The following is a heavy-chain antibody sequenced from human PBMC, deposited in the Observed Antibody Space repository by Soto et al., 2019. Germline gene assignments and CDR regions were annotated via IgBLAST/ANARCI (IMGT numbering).Heavy chain of an antibody. CDR2: IDPTGGDT. CDR1: GYTFRTYS. Sequence: QVLLVQSGAEVRKPGASVRLSCKTSGYTFRTYSIHWVRQAPGQGLEWMGIIDPTGGDTNYAQKFTGRVTMTRDTSTRTVYMHLSSLRSDDSAFYYCARVEGNTFVLPYWGQGTLVTVYS. V-gene: IGHV1-46*01. CDR3: ARVEGNTFVLPY. J-gene: IGHJ4*02. D-gene: IGHD3-3*02.